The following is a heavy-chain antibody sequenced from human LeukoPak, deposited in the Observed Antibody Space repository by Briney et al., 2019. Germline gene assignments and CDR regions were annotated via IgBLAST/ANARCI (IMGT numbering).Heavy chain of an antibody. Sequence: ASVKVSCMASGYTFTGYYMHWVRQAPGQGLEWMGRINPNSGGTNYAQKFQGRVTMTRDTSISTAYMELSRLRSDDTAVYYCARDTLYDSSGYYYPHFDYWGQGTLVTVSS. D-gene: IGHD3-22*01. CDR1: GYTFTGYY. V-gene: IGHV1-2*06. CDR2: INPNSGGT. J-gene: IGHJ4*02. CDR3: ARDTLYDSSGYYYPHFDY.